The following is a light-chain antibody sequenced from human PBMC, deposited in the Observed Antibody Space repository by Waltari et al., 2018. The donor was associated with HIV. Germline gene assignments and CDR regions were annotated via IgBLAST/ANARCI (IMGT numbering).Light chain of an antibody. Sequence: QSALTQPASVSGSPGQSITISCTGTSGDVGSYNFVSWYQLHPGKAPKLIVYEDIKRPSVVSDRFSGSKSGNTASRTISGLQAEDEADYCCWAFAGFSNILFGGGTKLTVL. CDR1: SGDVGSYNF. V-gene: IGLV2-23*01. CDR2: EDI. CDR3: WAFAGFSNIL. J-gene: IGLJ2*01.